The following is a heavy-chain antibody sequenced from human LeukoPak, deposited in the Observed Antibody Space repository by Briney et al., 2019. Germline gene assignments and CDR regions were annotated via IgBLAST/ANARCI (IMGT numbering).Heavy chain of an antibody. D-gene: IGHD3-3*01. CDR3: ARGDTEGGVVVFDI. CDR2: IYDSGST. Sequence: PSETLSLTCTVSGGSIRSSYYYWGWIRQPPGKGLEWIGSIYDSGSTYYNPSLKSRVTISVDTSKNQFSLKLSSVTAADTAVYYCARGDTEGGVVVFDIWGQGTMVTVSS. CDR1: GGSIRSSYYY. V-gene: IGHV4-39*07. J-gene: IGHJ3*02.